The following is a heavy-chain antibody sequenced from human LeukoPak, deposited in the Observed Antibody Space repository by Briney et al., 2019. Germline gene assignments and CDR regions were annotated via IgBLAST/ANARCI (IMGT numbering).Heavy chain of an antibody. V-gene: IGHV4-59*01. CDR3: ARANSGSRFDY. CDR2: IYYSGST. CDR1: GGSISSYY. D-gene: IGHD1-26*01. Sequence: SETLSLTCTVSGGSISSYYWSWIRQPPGKGLEWIGYIYYSGSTNYNPSLKSRVTISVDTSKNQFSLKLSSVTAADTAVYYCARANSGSRFDYWGQGTLVTVSS. J-gene: IGHJ4*02.